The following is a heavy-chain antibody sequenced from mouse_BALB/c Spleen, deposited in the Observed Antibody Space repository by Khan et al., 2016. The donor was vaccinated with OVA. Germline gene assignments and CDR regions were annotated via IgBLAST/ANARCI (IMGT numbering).Heavy chain of an antibody. CDR3: TALVDY. V-gene: IGHV5-6-5*01. CDR1: GFTFSSYA. CDR2: INSGGST. J-gene: IGHJ4*01. Sequence: EVQLVESGGGLVKPGGSLKLSCAASGFTFSSYAVSWIRQTPEKRLEWVASINSGGSTYYPDRVKGRFTISRDEDRNILYLQMSSLRSEDTAMYYCTALVDYWGQGTSVTVSS.